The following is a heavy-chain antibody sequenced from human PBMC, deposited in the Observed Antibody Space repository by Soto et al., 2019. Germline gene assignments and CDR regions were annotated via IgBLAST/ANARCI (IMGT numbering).Heavy chain of an antibody. V-gene: IGHV1-46*01. J-gene: IGHJ6*02. CDR2: INPSGGST. D-gene: IGHD3-3*01. Sequence: ASVKVSCKASGYTFTSYYMHWVRQAPGQGLEWMGIINPSGGSTSYAQKFQGRVTMTRDTSTSTVYMELSSLRSEDTAVYYCARERGITIFGVVIPYGMDVWGQGTTVTV. CDR3: ARERGITIFGVVIPYGMDV. CDR1: GYTFTSYY.